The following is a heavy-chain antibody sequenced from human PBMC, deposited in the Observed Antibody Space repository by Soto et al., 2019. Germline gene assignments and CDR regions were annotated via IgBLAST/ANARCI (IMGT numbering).Heavy chain of an antibody. CDR3: ARGDVIDI. CDR1: GDSVSSNSDA. CDR2: TYYRSKLKT. J-gene: IGHJ3*02. Sequence: PSQTLSLTCAISGDSVSSNSDAWNWVRQSPSRGLEWLGRTYYRSKLKTDYAVSVRGRITINPDTSKNQFSLQLNSVTPGDTAVYYCARGDVIDIWGRGPMVTVSS. V-gene: IGHV6-1*01.